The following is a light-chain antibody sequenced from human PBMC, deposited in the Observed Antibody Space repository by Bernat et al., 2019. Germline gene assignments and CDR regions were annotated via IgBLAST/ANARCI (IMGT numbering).Light chain of an antibody. CDR3: SSYTGSSTLYV. Sequence: QSALTQPASVSGSPGQSITISCTGTSSDVGAYNYVSWYQQHPGKAPKLMIYDVSDRPSGVSDRFSGSKSGNTASLTISGLQAEDEADYYCSSYTGSSTLYVFGTGTKVIVL. J-gene: IGLJ1*01. CDR2: DVS. CDR1: SSDVGAYNY. V-gene: IGLV2-14*01.